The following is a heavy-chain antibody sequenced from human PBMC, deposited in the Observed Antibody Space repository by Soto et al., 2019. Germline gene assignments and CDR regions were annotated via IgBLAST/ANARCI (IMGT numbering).Heavy chain of an antibody. CDR1: GGSISSYY. CDR2: IYYSGST. V-gene: IGHV4-59*08. D-gene: IGHD3-22*01. Sequence: ASETLSLTCTVSGGSISSYYWSWIRQPPGKGLEWVGYIYYSGSTNYNPSLKSRVTISVDTSKNQFSLKLSSVTAADTAVYYCARLFNYYDSSGYPELALFDYWGQGTLVTVSS. CDR3: ARLFNYYDSSGYPELALFDY. J-gene: IGHJ4*02.